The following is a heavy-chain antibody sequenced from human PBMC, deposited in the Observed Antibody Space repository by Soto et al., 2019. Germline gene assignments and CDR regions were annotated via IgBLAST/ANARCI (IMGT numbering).Heavy chain of an antibody. Sequence: QVQLVQSGAEVKKPGASVKVSCKASGYTFTSYGISWVRQAPGQGLEWMGWISAYNGNTNDAQKLQGRVTMTTDTSTSTAYMELRSLRSDDTAVYYCARDSYYGDFDDDAVDIWGQGTMVTVSS. CDR2: ISAYNGNT. V-gene: IGHV1-18*01. CDR3: ARDSYYGDFDDDAVDI. J-gene: IGHJ3*02. D-gene: IGHD4-17*01. CDR1: GYTFTSYG.